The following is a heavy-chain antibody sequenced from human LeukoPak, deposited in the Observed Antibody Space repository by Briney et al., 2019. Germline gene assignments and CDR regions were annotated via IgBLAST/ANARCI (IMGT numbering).Heavy chain of an antibody. D-gene: IGHD2/OR15-2a*01. CDR2: ISSRSSYM. J-gene: IGHJ3*02. Sequence: GGSLRLSCAATGFNFGVYNMNWVRQAPGKGLEWVSSISSRSSYMDYTDSVRGRFTVSRDNAQATLYLRMTGLRVEDTAVYYCARESNFADSFDIWGQGTMVTVSS. V-gene: IGHV3-21*01. CDR1: GFNFGVYN. CDR3: ARESNFADSFDI.